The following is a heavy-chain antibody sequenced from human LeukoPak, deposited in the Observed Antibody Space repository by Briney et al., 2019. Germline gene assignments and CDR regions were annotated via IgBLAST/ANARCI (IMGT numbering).Heavy chain of an antibody. D-gene: IGHD3-22*01. CDR1: GGSISSDY. J-gene: IGHJ4*02. Sequence: SETLSLTCTVSGGSISSDYWSWIRQPPGKGLEWIGYIYHRGSTNYNPSLKSRVTISVDTSKNQFSLKLSSVTAADTAVYYCARLSGYSSGHYYSDYWGQGTLVTVSS. V-gene: IGHV4-59*01. CDR2: IYHRGST. CDR3: ARLSGYSSGHYYSDY.